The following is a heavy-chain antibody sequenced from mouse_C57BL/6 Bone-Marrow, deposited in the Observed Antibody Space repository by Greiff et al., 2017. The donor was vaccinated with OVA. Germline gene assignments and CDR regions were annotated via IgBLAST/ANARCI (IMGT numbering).Heavy chain of an antibody. V-gene: IGHV5-9*01. J-gene: IGHJ2*01. Sequence: EVKLVESGGGLVKPGGSLKLSCAASGFTFSSYTMSWVRQTPEKRLEWVATISGGGGNTYYPDSVKGRFTISRDNAKNTLYLRMSSLRSEDTALYYCARRGLRGGYYFDYWGQGTTLTVSS. CDR3: ARRGLRGGYYFDY. CDR2: ISGGGGNT. D-gene: IGHD2-4*01. CDR1: GFTFSSYT.